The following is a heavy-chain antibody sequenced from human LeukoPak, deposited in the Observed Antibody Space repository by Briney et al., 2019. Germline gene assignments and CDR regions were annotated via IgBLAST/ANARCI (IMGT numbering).Heavy chain of an antibody. CDR3: ARVPLPIFGVVTVYFDY. V-gene: IGHV3-11*01. D-gene: IGHD3-3*01. CDR1: GFTFSDYY. J-gene: IGHJ4*02. CDR2: ISSSGSTI. Sequence: PGGSLRLSCAASGFTFSDYYMSWIRQAPGRGLEWVSYISSSGSTIYYADSVKGRFTISRDNAKNSLYLQMNSLRAEDTAVYYCARVPLPIFGVVTVYFDYWGQGTLVTVSS.